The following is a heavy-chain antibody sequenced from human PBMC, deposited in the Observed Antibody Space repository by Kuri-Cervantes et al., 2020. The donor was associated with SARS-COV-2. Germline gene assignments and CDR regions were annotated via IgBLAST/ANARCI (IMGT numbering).Heavy chain of an antibody. V-gene: IGHV3-13*01. CDR2: IGTAGDT. CDR1: GFTFSSYD. J-gene: IGHJ6*03. D-gene: IGHD6-13*01. CDR3: AKLFGKAAAGNRYYYYYMDV. Sequence: GESLKISCAACGFTFSSYDMHWVRQATGKGLEWVSAIGTAGDTYYPGSVKGRFTISRDNSKNTLYLQMNSLRAEDTAVYYCAKLFGKAAAGNRYYYYYMDVWGKGTTVTVSS.